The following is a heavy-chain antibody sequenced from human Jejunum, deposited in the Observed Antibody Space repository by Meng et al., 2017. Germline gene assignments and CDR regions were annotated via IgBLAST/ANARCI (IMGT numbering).Heavy chain of an antibody. CDR3: ARDASGSRSFDY. CDR1: GGSTSGYY. D-gene: IGHD1-26*01. V-gene: IGHV4-4*07. Sequence: SETLSLTCTVSGGSTSGYYWSWIRQPAGKGLEWIGRIFTSGSSNYNPSLKSRVTMSVDTSKNQLSLNLSSVTAADTAVYYCARDASGSRSFDYWGQGTLVTVSS. CDR2: IFTSGSS. J-gene: IGHJ4*02.